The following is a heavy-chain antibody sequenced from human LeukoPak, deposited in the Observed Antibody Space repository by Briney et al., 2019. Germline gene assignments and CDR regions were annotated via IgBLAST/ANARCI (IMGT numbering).Heavy chain of an antibody. CDR3: ARDGGVAGELDY. D-gene: IGHD6-19*01. J-gene: IGHJ4*02. V-gene: IGHV6-1*01. CDR1: GDSVSSNSVA. CDR2: TFYRSKWYT. Sequence: SQTLSLTCAISGDSVSSNSVAWNWIRHSPSRGLEWLGRTFYRSKWYTDYAVSVKSRITINPDTSKNQLSLRLNSVTPEDTAEYYCARDGGVAGELDYWGQGTLVTVSS.